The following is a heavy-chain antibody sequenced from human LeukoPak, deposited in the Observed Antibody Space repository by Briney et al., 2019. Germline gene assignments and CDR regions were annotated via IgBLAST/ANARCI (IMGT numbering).Heavy chain of an antibody. Sequence: PGGSLRLSCAASGFPFSEYWMTWVRQAPGKGLEWVANIKQDGSEKYYVDSVKGRFTISRDNAKNVLYLQMNSLRVEDTAVFYCAGVLDSSTSCYQSLPYWGRVTLVTVSS. V-gene: IGHV3-7*01. CDR2: IKQDGSEK. J-gene: IGHJ4*01. CDR1: GFPFSEYW. CDR3: AGVLDSSTSCYQSLPY. D-gene: IGHD2-2*01.